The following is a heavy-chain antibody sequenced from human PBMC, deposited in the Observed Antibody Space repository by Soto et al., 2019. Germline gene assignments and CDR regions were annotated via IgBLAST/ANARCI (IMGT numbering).Heavy chain of an antibody. D-gene: IGHD3-22*01. Sequence: QFQLVQSGAEVKKPGASVKVACKASGYTFSNYGITWVRQAPGQGLEWMGWISGYNGDTEYAQKVQGRVTMTTDTSTTTAYLDLRSLRSDDTAMYYCVRNRDYDGKGDAFDLWGQGTMVTVSS. CDR1: GYTFSNYG. V-gene: IGHV1-18*01. J-gene: IGHJ3*01. CDR2: ISGYNGDT. CDR3: VRNRDYDGKGDAFDL.